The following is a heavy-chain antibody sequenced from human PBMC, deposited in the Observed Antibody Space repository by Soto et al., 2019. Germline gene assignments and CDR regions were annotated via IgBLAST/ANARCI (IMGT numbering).Heavy chain of an antibody. CDR3: AIGRYDIQTGRNNWFGP. D-gene: IGHD3-9*01. Sequence: KVYWKTSGYRLTIDGGGWGRQTPEQGLEWMGWISAYNGNTNYAQKLQGRVTMTTDTSTSTAYMELRSLRSDDTAVYYCAIGRYDIQTGRNNWFGPWGQATFVS. CDR1: GYRLTIDG. V-gene: IGHV1-18*01. J-gene: IGHJ5*02. CDR2: ISAYNGNT.